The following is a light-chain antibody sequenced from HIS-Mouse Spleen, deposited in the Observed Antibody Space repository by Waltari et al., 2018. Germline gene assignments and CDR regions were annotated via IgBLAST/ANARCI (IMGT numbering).Light chain of an antibody. CDR3: YSTDSRV. J-gene: IGLJ2*01. V-gene: IGLV3-10*01. CDR1: ALPKKY. Sequence: SYELTQPPSVSVSPGQTARITCSGDALPKKYAYWYQQKSGQAPVLVIYEDSKRHSGIPERFSGSSSGTMATLTISGAQVEDEADYYCYSTDSRVFGGGTKLTVL. CDR2: EDS.